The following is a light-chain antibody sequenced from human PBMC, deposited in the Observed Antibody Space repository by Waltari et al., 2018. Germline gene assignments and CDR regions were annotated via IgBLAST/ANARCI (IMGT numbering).Light chain of an antibody. CDR3: CSYAGSKTYV. CDR2: EVN. V-gene: IGLV2-23*02. Sequence: QSALTQPASVSGSPGQSISLSCSGTNSDIGNFNLVSWYQRHPDKAPKLIIYEVNKRPSGVSHRFSGSKSGNTASLTISGLQAEDEADYYYCSYAGSKTYVFGPGTKVTVL. J-gene: IGLJ1*01. CDR1: NSDIGNFNL.